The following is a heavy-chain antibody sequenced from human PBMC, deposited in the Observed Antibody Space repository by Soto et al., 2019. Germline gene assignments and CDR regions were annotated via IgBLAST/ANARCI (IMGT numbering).Heavy chain of an antibody. CDR2: IYYSGST. CDR1: GGSISSGGYY. J-gene: IGHJ4*02. V-gene: IGHV4-31*03. Sequence: QVQLQESGPGLVKPSQTLSLTCTVSGGSISSGGYYWRWIRQHPGKGLEWIGYIYYSGSTYYNPSLKSRVTISVDTSKNQFSLKLSSVTAADTAVYYCARQDYGDYVFDYWGQGTLVTVSS. D-gene: IGHD4-17*01. CDR3: ARQDYGDYVFDY.